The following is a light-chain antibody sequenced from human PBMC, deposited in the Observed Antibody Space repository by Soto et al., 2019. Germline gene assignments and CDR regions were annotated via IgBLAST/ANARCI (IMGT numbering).Light chain of an antibody. CDR1: QSISSY. J-gene: IGKJ2*01. CDR3: QQFNIYPYT. V-gene: IGKV1-39*01. Sequence: DIQMTQSPSSLSASVGDRVTITCRASQSISSYLNWYQQKPGKAPKLLIYAASSLQSGVPSRFSGSGSGTDFTLTISSLQPDDFAVYYCQQFNIYPYTFGRGTRLEIK. CDR2: AAS.